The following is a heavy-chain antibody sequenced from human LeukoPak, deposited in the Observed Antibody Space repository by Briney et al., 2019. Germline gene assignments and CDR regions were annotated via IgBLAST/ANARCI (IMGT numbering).Heavy chain of an antibody. V-gene: IGHV1-18*01. CDR2: ISGYNGNT. D-gene: IGHD6-19*01. CDR1: GYTFTYYG. CDR3: ARDLYPSLEVADPRGGMDV. Sequence: GASVNVSCKTSGYTFTYYGAIWVRHAPGQGLEWMGWISGYNGNTKYAEKFQDRVSMSRDSSTGTAYMEVRSLTSDDTAVYYCARDLYPSLEVADPRGGMDVWGQGTTVTVSS. J-gene: IGHJ6*02.